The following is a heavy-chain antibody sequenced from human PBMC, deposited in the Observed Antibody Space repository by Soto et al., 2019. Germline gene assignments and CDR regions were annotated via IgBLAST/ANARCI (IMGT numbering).Heavy chain of an antibody. CDR2: ISTYNGNT. D-gene: IGHD2-21*02. J-gene: IGHJ5*02. CDR3: ASEGGGVTAYNWFDT. Sequence: QVQLVQSGAEVKKPGASVKVSCKTSGYTFTSYGISWVRQAPGQGLEWMGWISTYNGNTKYAQKFQGRVTMTTDTSTSTAYMDLRSLRSDDTAVYFCASEGGGVTAYNWFDTWGQGTLVTVSS. CDR1: GYTFTSYG. V-gene: IGHV1-18*01.